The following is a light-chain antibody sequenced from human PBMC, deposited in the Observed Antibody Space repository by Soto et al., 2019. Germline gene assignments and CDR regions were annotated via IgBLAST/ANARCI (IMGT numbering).Light chain of an antibody. Sequence: DIQMTQSPSTLSASVGDRVTITCRASQSISSWLAWYQQKPGKAPKLLIYDASSLESGVPSRCSGSGSGTEFTLTISSLQPDDFANYYCQQYNSYPYTFGQGTKLEIK. CDR3: QQYNSYPYT. V-gene: IGKV1-5*01. J-gene: IGKJ2*01. CDR1: QSISSW. CDR2: DAS.